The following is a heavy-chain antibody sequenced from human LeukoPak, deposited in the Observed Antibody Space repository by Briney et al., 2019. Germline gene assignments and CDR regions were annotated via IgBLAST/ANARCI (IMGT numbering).Heavy chain of an antibody. D-gene: IGHD1-26*01. V-gene: IGHV1-2*02. CDR2: INPNSGGT. CDR3: AREEIVGATTFDY. CDR1: GYTFTGYY. Sequence: ASVKVSCKASGYTFTGYYLHWVRQAPGQGLEGMGWINPNSGGTNYAQKFQGRVTMTRDTSISTAYMELSRLRSDDTAVYYCAREEIVGATTFDYWGQGTLVTVSS. J-gene: IGHJ4*02.